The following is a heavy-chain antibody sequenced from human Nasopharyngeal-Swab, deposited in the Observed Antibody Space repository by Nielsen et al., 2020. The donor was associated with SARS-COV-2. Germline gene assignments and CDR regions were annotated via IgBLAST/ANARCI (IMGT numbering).Heavy chain of an antibody. CDR2: ISGSGGST. CDR3: AKVLGLNLQWFYNYYYGMDV. CDR1: GFTFISYS. J-gene: IGHJ6*02. Sequence: GGSLRLSCAASGFTFISYSMNWVRQAPGKGLEWVSAISGSGGSTYYADSVKGRCTISRDNSKNTLYLQMNSLRAEDTAVYYCAKVLGLNLQWFYNYYYGMDVWGQGTTVTVSS. D-gene: IGHD3-3*01. V-gene: IGHV3-23*01.